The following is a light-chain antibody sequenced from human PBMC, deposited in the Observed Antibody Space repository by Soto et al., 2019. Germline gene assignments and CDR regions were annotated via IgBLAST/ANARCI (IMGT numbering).Light chain of an antibody. CDR3: SAHGGTNPYV. J-gene: IGLJ1*01. CDR1: ASDIGGYTF. Sequence: QSALTQPPSASGSPGQSVAISCTGTASDIGGYTFVSWYQQHPGKAPKLLIYDVNKRPSGVPYRFSGSKSGNTASLTVSGLQAEDEADYYCSAHGGTNPYVFGTGTKLTVL. V-gene: IGLV2-8*01. CDR2: DVN.